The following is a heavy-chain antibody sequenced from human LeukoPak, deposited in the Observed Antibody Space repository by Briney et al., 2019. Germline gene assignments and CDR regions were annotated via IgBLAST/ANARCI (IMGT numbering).Heavy chain of an antibody. V-gene: IGHV1-8*01. D-gene: IGHD2/OR15-2a*01. J-gene: IGHJ5*01. CDR1: GYTFTSYD. CDR3: ARGTLRARYNWFDP. CDR2: MNPNSGNT. Sequence: GASVKVSCKASGYTFTSYDINWVRQATGQGLEWMGWMNPNSGNTGYAQKFQGRVAMTRNTSISTAYMELSSLRSEDTAVYYCARGTLRARYNWFDPWGKGTTVTVSS.